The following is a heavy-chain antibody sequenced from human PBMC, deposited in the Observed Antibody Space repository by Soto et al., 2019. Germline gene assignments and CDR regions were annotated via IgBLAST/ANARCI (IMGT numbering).Heavy chain of an antibody. CDR2: IYHSGST. V-gene: IGHV4-4*02. CDR3: ARVWTTVTNWFDP. D-gene: IGHD4-17*01. CDR1: GGSISSSNW. Sequence: PSETLSITCAVSGGSISSSNWWSWVRQPPGKGLEWIGEIYHSGSTNYNPSLKSRVTISVDKSKNQFSLKLSSVTAADTAVYYCARVWTTVTNWFDPWGQGTLVTVSS. J-gene: IGHJ5*02.